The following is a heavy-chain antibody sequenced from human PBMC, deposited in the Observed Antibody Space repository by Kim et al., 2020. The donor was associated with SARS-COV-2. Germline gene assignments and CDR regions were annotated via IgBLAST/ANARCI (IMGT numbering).Heavy chain of an antibody. CDR3: ARFRLWGDYYFDY. Sequence: YDSPSLRSRVTISVDASKNQFSLSLRFVTAADTAVYYCARFRLWGDYYFDYWGQGALVTVSS. D-gene: IGHD3-10*01. J-gene: IGHJ4*02. V-gene: IGHV4-39*01.